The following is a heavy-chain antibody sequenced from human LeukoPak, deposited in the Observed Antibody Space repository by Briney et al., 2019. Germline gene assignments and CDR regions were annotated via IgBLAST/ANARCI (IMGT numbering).Heavy chain of an antibody. V-gene: IGHV3-23*01. CDR1: GFTFSSYA. CDR3: ASVRGYSSAAFDY. Sequence: GGSLRLSCAASGFTFSSYAMSWVRQAPGKGLEWVSTISGSGGSTYYADSVKGRFTISRDNSKNTLYLQMNSLRAEDTAVYYCASVRGYSSAAFDYWGQGTLVTVSS. D-gene: IGHD6-19*01. CDR2: ISGSGGST. J-gene: IGHJ4*02.